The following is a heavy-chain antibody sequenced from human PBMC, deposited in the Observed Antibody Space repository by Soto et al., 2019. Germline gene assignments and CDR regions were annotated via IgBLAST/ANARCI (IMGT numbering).Heavy chain of an antibody. D-gene: IGHD3-10*01. Sequence: EVQLLESGGGLVQPGGSLTLSCAASGFTFSNYAMSWVRQAPGKGLEWVSAISGGGISTYYADSVRGRFTISRDNSRNTLYLRMNTLRAGATAVYYCARDAISMVRGTNNWFDPWGQGTLVTVSS. CDR1: GFTFSNYA. J-gene: IGHJ5*02. CDR2: ISGGGIST. CDR3: ARDAISMVRGTNNWFDP. V-gene: IGHV3-23*01.